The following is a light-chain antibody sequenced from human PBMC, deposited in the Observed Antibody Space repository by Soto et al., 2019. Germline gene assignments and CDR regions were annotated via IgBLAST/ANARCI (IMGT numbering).Light chain of an antibody. CDR2: DAS. CDR3: QQYDNLPHT. J-gene: IGKJ2*01. Sequence: DIQMTQSPSSLSASVGDRVTITCQATQDISNYLNWYQQKPGKAPKLLIYDASNLETGVPSRFSGSGSETDLTFTISSLQPEDIATCYCQQYDNLPHTFGQGT. V-gene: IGKV1-33*01. CDR1: QDISNY.